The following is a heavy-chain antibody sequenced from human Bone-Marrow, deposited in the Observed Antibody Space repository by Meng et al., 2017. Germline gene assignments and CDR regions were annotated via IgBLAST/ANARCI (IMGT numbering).Heavy chain of an antibody. CDR2: INPSRGDT. Sequence: QVPRVQSVAEVKKPGASVKVSCKASGYTFPDYWLHWVRRAPGQGLEWMGRINPSRGDTKYAHKFLGRVTMTSDTSISTAYMEMSGLTYDDTAVYYCAVQEGGWGQGTLVTVSS. CDR3: AVQEGG. V-gene: IGHV1-2*06. D-gene: IGHD3-16*01. CDR1: GYTFPDYW. J-gene: IGHJ4*02.